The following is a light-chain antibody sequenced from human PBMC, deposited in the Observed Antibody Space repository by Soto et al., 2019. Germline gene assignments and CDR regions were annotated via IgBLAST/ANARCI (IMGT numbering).Light chain of an antibody. Sequence: EIVLTQSPATLSLSPGERATLSCRASQSVSSYLAWYQQKPGQAPRLLIYDASNRATGIPARFSGSGSGTDFTLTISGLEPEDFAGYYCEQRSNWPRALGQGTKVEIK. V-gene: IGKV3-11*01. CDR3: EQRSNWPRA. J-gene: IGKJ1*01. CDR1: QSVSSY. CDR2: DAS.